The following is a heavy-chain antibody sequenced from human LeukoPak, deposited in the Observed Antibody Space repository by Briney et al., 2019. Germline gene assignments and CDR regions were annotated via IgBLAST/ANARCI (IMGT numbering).Heavy chain of an antibody. V-gene: IGHV3-53*01. J-gene: IGHJ4*02. Sequence: WGSLRLSCAASGFTVSSNYMSWVRQAPGKGLEWVSVIYSGGSTYYADSVKGRFTISRDNSKNTLYLQMNSLRAEDTAVYYCARDQYGDYSVDYWGQGTLVTVSA. CDR3: ARDQYGDYSVDY. CDR2: IYSGGST. CDR1: GFTVSSNY. D-gene: IGHD4-17*01.